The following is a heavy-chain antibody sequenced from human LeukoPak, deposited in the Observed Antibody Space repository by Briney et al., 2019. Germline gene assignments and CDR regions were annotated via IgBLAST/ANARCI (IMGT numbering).Heavy chain of an antibody. Sequence: GGSLRLSCATSGFTFSNFWMTWVRQTPGKGLERVANIKKDGSETYYVESVRGRFSISRDNGKNSVYLEMNSLRVEDTAVYYCARLMLYAYDAFDMWGHGTMVTVSS. CDR2: IKKDGSET. D-gene: IGHD2-8*01. CDR3: ARLMLYAYDAFDM. V-gene: IGHV3-7*01. CDR1: GFTFSNFW. J-gene: IGHJ3*02.